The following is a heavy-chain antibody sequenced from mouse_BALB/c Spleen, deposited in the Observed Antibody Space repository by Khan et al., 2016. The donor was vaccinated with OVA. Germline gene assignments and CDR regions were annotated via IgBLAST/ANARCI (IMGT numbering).Heavy chain of an antibody. D-gene: IGHD4-1*01. Sequence: EVELVESGGDLVKPGGFLKLSCAASGFTFSSYSMSWVRQTPDKRLEWVASISSGGDYTYYPDSVKGRFTISRDNAKNTLYLQMSDLKSEDTAMYYCADHLTGSFAYWGQGTLVTVSA. CDR1: GFTFSSYS. V-gene: IGHV5-6*01. CDR3: ADHLTGSFAY. CDR2: ISSGGDYT. J-gene: IGHJ3*01.